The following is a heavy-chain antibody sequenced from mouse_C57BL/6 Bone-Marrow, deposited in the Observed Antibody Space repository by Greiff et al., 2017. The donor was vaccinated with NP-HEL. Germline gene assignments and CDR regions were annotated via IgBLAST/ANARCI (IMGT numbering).Heavy chain of an antibody. CDR2: IYPRSGNT. CDR3: AWARAGSYDGYYLGFAY. Sequence: QVQLKESGAELARPGASVKLSCKASGYTFTSYGISWVKQRPGQGLEWIGEIYPRSGNTYYNEKFKGTATLTADKSSSTAYLELRSLTSEDSAVYVWAWARAGSYDGYYLGFAYWGQGTMVTVSA. V-gene: IGHV1-81*01. J-gene: IGHJ3*01. D-gene: IGHD2-3*01. CDR1: GYTFTSYG.